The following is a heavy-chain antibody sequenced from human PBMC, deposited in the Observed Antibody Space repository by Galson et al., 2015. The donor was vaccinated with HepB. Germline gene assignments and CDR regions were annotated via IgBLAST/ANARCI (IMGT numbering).Heavy chain of an antibody. Sequence: SVKVSCKVSGYTLTELSMHWVRQAPGKGLEWMGGFDPEDGETIYAQKFQGRVTMTEDTSTDTAYMELSSLRSEDTAVYYCATDSIAAAHWGYYYYYGMDVWGQGTTVTVSS. CDR3: ATDSIAAAHWGYYYYYGMDV. V-gene: IGHV1-24*01. CDR2: FDPEDGET. CDR1: GYTLTELS. J-gene: IGHJ6*02. D-gene: IGHD6-13*01.